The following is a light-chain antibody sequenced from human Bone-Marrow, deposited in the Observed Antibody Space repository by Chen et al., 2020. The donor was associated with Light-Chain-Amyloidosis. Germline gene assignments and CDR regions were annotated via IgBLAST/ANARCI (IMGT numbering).Light chain of an antibody. CDR1: QSVSSQ. Sequence: EIVLTQSPATLSLSPGERVTLSCRASQSVSSQLAWYQQKPCQAPRLLIYDASNRATGFPARFSGSGSGTDFTLTISSLEPEDFAVYYCQQRYNWPITFGQGTRLQIK. CDR3: QQRYNWPIT. CDR2: DAS. V-gene: IGKV3-11*01. J-gene: IGKJ5*01.